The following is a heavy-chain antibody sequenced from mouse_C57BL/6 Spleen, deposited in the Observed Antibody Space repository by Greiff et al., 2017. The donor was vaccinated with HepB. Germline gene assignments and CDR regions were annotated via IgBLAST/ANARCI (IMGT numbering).Heavy chain of an antibody. CDR1: GYTFTDYN. V-gene: IGHV1-18*01. CDR3: ARGDYDDYGYFDV. CDR2: INPNNGGT. Sequence: VQLKESGPELVKPGASVKIPCKASGYTFTDYNMDWVKQSHGKSLEWIGDINPNNGGTIYNQKFKGKATLTVDKSSSTAYMELRSLTSEDTAVYYCARGDYDDYGYFDVWGTGTTVTVSS. D-gene: IGHD2-3*01. J-gene: IGHJ1*03.